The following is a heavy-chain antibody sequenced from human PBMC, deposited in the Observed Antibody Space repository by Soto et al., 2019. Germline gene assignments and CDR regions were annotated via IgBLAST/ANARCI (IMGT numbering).Heavy chain of an antibody. CDR2: INHSGST. V-gene: IGHV4-34*01. D-gene: IGHD2-2*03. J-gene: IGHJ6*02. CDR1: GGSFSGYY. CDR3: ARVGIVVVPAVYYYYYGMDV. Sequence: SETLSLTCAVYGGSFSGYYWSWIRQPPGKGLEWIGEINHSGSTNYNPSLKSRVTISVDTSKNQFSLKLSSVTAADTAVYYCARVGIVVVPAVYYYYYGMDVWGQGTTVTVSS.